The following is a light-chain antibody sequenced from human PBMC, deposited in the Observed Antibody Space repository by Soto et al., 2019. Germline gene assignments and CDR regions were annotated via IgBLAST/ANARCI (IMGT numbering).Light chain of an antibody. Sequence: QSVLTQPASVSGSPGQSITISCTGTSSDIGSYNRVSWYQQPPGTAPKLIIYEVNNRPSGVPDRFSGSKSGNTASLTISGLQAEDEADYYCNSITTSSTYVFGTGTKLTVL. CDR2: EVN. V-gene: IGLV2-18*02. CDR1: SSDIGSYNR. CDR3: NSITTSSTYV. J-gene: IGLJ1*01.